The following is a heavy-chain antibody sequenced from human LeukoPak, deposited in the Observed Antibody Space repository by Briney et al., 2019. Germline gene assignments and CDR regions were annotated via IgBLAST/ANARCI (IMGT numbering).Heavy chain of an antibody. CDR2: IYYSGST. CDR1: GGSISSYY. V-gene: IGHV4-59*01. J-gene: IGHJ4*02. CDR3: ARAFSVADF. D-gene: IGHD3-3*02. Sequence: SETLSLTCTVSGGSISSYYWSWIRQPPGKGLEWIGYIYYSGSTNYNPSLKSRVTISVDTSKNQFSLKLSSVTAADTAVYYCARAFSVADFWGQGTLATVSS.